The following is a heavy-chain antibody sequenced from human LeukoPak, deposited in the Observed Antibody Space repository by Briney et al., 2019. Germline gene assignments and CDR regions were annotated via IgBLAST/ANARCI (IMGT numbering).Heavy chain of an antibody. D-gene: IGHD5-18*01. V-gene: IGHV3-9*01. CDR2: ISWNSGSI. CDR3: AKGSGYSYGTIVDY. Sequence: PGGSLRLSCAASGFTFDDYAMHWVRQAPGKGLEWVSGISWNSGSIGYADSVKRRFTISRDNAKNSLYLQMNSLRAEDTALYYCAKGSGYSYGTIVDYWGQGTLVTVSS. J-gene: IGHJ4*02. CDR1: GFTFDDYA.